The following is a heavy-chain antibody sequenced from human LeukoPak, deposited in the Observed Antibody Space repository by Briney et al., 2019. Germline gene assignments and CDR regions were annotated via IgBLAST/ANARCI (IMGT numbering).Heavy chain of an antibody. Sequence: PGGSLRLSCAASGFTLSSYAMSWVRQAPGKGLEWVSAISGSGGSTYYADSVKGRFTISRDNSKNTLYLQMNSLRAEDTAVYYCAKSLRYGGYVFAEWGQGTLVTVSS. D-gene: IGHD5-12*01. CDR1: GFTLSSYA. CDR3: AKSLRYGGYVFAE. CDR2: ISGSGGST. V-gene: IGHV3-23*01. J-gene: IGHJ4*02.